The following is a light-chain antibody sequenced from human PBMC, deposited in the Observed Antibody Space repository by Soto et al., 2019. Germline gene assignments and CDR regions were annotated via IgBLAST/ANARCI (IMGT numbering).Light chain of an antibody. CDR1: QSIGTW. V-gene: IGKV1-5*01. CDR2: DAS. J-gene: IGKJ5*01. CDR3: QQSDTYPLT. Sequence: DIQMTQSPSTQSACVGDRVTITRRVSQSIGTWLAWYQHRPGKAPSLLIYDASTLRSGVPSRFSGSGSGTEFTLTISSLQADDFATYYCQQSDTYPLTFGQGARLEIK.